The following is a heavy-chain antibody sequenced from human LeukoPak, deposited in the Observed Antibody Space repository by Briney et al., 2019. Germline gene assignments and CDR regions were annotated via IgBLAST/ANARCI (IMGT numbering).Heavy chain of an antibody. J-gene: IGHJ6*03. V-gene: IGHV1-2*02. CDR2: INPNSGGT. Sequence: ASVKVSCKASGYTFTGYYMHWVRQAPGQGLEWMGWINPNSGGTNYAQKFQGRVTMTRDTSISTAYMELSRLRSDDTAVYYCASHYTDSSSSFYDYYYYYYMDVWGKGTTVTVSS. CDR1: GYTFTGYY. D-gene: IGHD6-6*01. CDR3: ASHYTDSSSSFYDYYYYYYMDV.